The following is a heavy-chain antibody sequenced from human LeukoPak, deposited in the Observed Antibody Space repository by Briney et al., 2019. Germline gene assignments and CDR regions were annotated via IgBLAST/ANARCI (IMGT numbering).Heavy chain of an antibody. J-gene: IGHJ2*01. D-gene: IGHD4-17*01. CDR2: IIPIFGTA. CDR3: ARDDYASRYFDL. CDR1: GGTFSSYA. V-gene: IGHV1-69*13. Sequence: GASVKVSCKASGGTFSSYAISWVRQALGQGLEWMGGIIPIFGTANYAQKFQGRVTITADESTSTAYMELSSLRSEDTAVYYCARDDYASRYFDLWGRGTLVTVSS.